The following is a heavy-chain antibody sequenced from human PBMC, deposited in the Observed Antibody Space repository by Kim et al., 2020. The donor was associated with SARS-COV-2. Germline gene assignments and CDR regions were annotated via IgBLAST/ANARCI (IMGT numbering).Heavy chain of an antibody. CDR2: ISSSGSTI. Sequence: GGSLRLSCAASGFTFSSYEMNWVRQAPGKGLEWVSYISSSGSTIYYADSVKGRFTISRDNAKNSLYLQMNSLRAEDTAVYYCARERWGSYYFDYWGQGTLVTVSS. D-gene: IGHD3-16*01. V-gene: IGHV3-48*03. CDR1: GFTFSSYE. CDR3: ARERWGSYYFDY. J-gene: IGHJ4*02.